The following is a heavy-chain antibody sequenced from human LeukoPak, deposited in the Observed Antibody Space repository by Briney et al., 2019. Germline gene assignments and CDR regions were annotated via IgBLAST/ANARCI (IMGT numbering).Heavy chain of an antibody. CDR1: GGSFSGYY. CDR2: INHSGST. J-gene: IGHJ4*02. D-gene: IGHD6-13*01. CDR3: ARGQAVKIAAAGTGFDY. V-gene: IGHV4-34*01. Sequence: SETLSLTCAVYGGSFSGYYWSWIRQPPGKGLEWIGEINHSGSTNYNPSLKSRVTISVDTSKNQFSLKLSSVTAADTAVYHSARGQAVKIAAAGTGFDYWGQGTLVTVSS.